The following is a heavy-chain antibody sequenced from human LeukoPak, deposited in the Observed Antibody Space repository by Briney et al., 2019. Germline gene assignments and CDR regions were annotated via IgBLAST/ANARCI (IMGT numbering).Heavy chain of an antibody. Sequence: YADSVKGRFTTSRDNSKKTVYLQMNSLKAEDTAVYYCAKEGRYGDYFDYWGQGTLVTVSS. D-gene: IGHD4-17*01. CDR3: AKEGRYGDYFDY. J-gene: IGHJ4*02. V-gene: IGHV3-30*02.